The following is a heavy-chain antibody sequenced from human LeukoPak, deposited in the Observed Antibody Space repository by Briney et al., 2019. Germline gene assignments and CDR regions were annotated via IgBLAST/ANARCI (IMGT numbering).Heavy chain of an antibody. CDR1: GFPFSSYW. Sequence: GGSLRLSCAASGFPFSSYWMSWVRQAPGKGLEWVANIKQDGSEKYYVDSVKGRFTISRGNAKNSLYLQMNSLRAEDTAVYYCARGEPTSSWGQGTLVTVSS. J-gene: IGHJ5*02. CDR3: ARGEPTSS. D-gene: IGHD1-14*01. CDR2: IKQDGSEK. V-gene: IGHV3-7*01.